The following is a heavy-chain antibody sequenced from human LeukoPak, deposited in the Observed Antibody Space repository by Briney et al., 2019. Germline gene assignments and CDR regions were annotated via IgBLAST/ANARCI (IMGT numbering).Heavy chain of an antibody. CDR3: ARVTNRYGHAFDI. V-gene: IGHV1-2*02. J-gene: IGHJ3*02. D-gene: IGHD2-8*01. CDR1: GYTFTGYY. CDR2: INPNSGGT. Sequence: ASVKVSCKASGYTFTGYYMHWVRQAPGQGLEWMGWINPNSGGTNYAQKFQGRVTMTRDTSISTAYMELSRLRSDDTAVYYCARVTNRYGHAFDIWGRGTMVTVSS.